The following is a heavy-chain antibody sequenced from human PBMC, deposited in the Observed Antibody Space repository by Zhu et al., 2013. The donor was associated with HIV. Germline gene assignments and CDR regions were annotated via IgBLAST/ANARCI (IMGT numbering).Heavy chain of an antibody. Sequence: EVQLVETGGGLIQPGGSLRLSCAASGFTVSSNYMSWVRQAPGKGLEWVSVIYSGGSTYYADSVKGRFTISRDNSKNTLYLQMNSLRAEDTAVYYCARDCGFGYCRTGRGMDVWGQGTTVTVSS. CDR1: GFTVSSNY. CDR3: ARDCGFGYCRTGRGMDV. J-gene: IGHJ6*02. V-gene: IGHV3-53*02. CDR2: IYSGGST. D-gene: IGHD2-2*03.